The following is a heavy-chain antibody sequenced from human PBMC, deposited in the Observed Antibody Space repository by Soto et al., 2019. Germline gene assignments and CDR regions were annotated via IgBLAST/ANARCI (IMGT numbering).Heavy chain of an antibody. CDR3: SRGGPHYYGSGSYYFNWFDP. CDR1: GGSVSSGSYY. V-gene: IGHV4-61*01. J-gene: IGHJ5*02. Sequence: SETLSLTCTVSGGSVSSGSYYWSWIRQPPGKGLEWIGYIYYSGSTNYNTSLKSRVTISVDTSKNQFSMKLSSVTAADTAVYYFSRGGPHYYGSGSYYFNWFDPWGQGTLVTVSS. CDR2: IYYSGST. D-gene: IGHD3-10*01.